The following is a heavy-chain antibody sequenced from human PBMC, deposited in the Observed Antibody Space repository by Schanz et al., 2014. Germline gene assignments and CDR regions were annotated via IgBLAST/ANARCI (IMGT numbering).Heavy chain of an antibody. CDR2: SARGHRT. J-gene: IGHJ3*02. V-gene: IGHV3-53*01. D-gene: IGHD6-19*01. Sequence: EVQLVESGGGLIQPGGSLRLSCAVSGFTVNTNYMSWVRQAPGRGLEWVSALSARGHRTQYADSVMGRFTISSDISKNMLYLQMNSLRAEDTAVYYCAKCIGWYGRCAFDIWGQGTMVTVSS. CDR1: GFTVNTNY. CDR3: AKCIGWYGRCAFDI.